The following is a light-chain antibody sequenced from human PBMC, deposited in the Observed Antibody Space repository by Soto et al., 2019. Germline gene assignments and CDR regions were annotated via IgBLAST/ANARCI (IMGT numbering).Light chain of an antibody. V-gene: IGKV1-5*03. CDR1: QSIDTW. CDR3: QQYKTFPT. CDR2: KVS. J-gene: IGKJ1*01. Sequence: DIHMTQSPSTLSASVGDRVTITCRASQSIDTWLAWYQQKPGIAPRLLIYKVSTLESGVPSRFSGSGSGTEFTLTISSLQPDDLGSYYCQQYKTFPTFGQGTKVEIK.